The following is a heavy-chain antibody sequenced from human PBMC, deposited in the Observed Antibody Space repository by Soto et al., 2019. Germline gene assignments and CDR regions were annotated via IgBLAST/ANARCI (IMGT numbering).Heavy chain of an antibody. CDR3: ATYGGDSGGFEYFKY. CDR2: ISGSGDT. V-gene: IGHV3-23*01. Sequence: GGSLRLSCTASGLTFSSYGMTWVRPAPGKGLEWVSAISGSGDTYNVDSLKGRFTISRDNSKSTLFLQMNSLRAEDTAVYYCATYGGDSGGFEYFKYWGQGTLVTVSS. D-gene: IGHD2-21*02. CDR1: GLTFSSYG. J-gene: IGHJ1*01.